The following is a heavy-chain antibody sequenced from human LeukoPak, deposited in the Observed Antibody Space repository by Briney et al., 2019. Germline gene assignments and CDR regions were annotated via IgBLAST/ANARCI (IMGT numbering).Heavy chain of an antibody. J-gene: IGHJ4*02. D-gene: IGHD6-19*01. Sequence: GGSLRLSCAASGFTFSNYWMSWVRQAPGKGLEWVASIKQDGSEKHYVDSVKGRFTISRDNAKNSLYLQMNGLRADDTAVYFCARVAVAGTEFDYWGQGTLVTVSS. CDR2: IKQDGSEK. CDR3: ARVAVAGTEFDY. V-gene: IGHV3-7*04. CDR1: GFTFSNYW.